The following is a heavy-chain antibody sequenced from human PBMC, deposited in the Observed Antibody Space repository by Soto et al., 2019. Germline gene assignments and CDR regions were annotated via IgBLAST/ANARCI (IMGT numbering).Heavy chain of an antibody. CDR1: GYSFTSYW. CDR2: IYPGDSDA. D-gene: IGHD6-13*01. J-gene: IGHJ6*02. CDR3: ARHGLGEIAAAGTAYYYYYGMDV. Sequence: GESLKISCKGSGYSFTSYWIGCVRQMPGKGLEWMGIIYPGDSDARYSPSFQGQVTISADKSISTAYLQWSSLKASDTAMYYCARHGLGEIAAAGTAYYYYYGMDVWGQGTTVTVSS. V-gene: IGHV5-51*01.